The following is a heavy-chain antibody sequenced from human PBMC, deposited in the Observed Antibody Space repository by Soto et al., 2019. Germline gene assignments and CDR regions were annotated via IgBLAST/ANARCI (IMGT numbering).Heavy chain of an antibody. CDR3: ARDNGIAGSFDP. CDR1: GFTFRSYS. CDR2: ISISSRTI. J-gene: IGHJ5*02. V-gene: IGHV3-48*02. Sequence: PGGSLRLSCPASGFTFRSYSMNWVRQAPGKGPEWVSYISISSRTIYYADSVKGRFTISRDDAKNSLYLQMNSLRDEDTSVYYCARDNGIAGSFDPWGQGTLVTVSS. D-gene: IGHD6-13*01.